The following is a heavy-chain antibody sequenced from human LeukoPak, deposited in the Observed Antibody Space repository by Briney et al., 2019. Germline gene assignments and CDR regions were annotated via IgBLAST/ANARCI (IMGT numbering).Heavy chain of an antibody. CDR3: ARDGVFGTFDP. D-gene: IGHD3-10*01. J-gene: IGHJ5*02. CDR1: GGSISSYY. Sequence: SSETLSLTCTVSGGSISSYYWSWVRQPAGKGLEWIGRIYTSGNTNYNPSLKSRVTISVDTSKNQFSLKLRSVTAADTAVYYCARDGVFGTFDPWGQGTLVTVSS. CDR2: IYTSGNT. V-gene: IGHV4-4*07.